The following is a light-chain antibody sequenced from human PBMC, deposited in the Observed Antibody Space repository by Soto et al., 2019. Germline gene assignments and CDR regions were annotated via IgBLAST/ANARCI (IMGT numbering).Light chain of an antibody. CDR3: QSYDSSWV. CDR1: SSNIGAGYD. J-gene: IGLJ3*02. Sequence: QSVLTQPPSVSGAPGQRVTISCTGSSSNIGAGYDVHWYQQLPGTAPKLLIYGNSNRPSGVPDRFSASKSGTSASLAITWLQAEDEADYYCQSYDSSWVFGGGTKVTVL. V-gene: IGLV1-40*01. CDR2: GNS.